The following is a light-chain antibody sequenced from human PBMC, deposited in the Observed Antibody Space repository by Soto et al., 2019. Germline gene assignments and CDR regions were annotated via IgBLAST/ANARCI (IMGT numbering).Light chain of an antibody. CDR1: QSVTSSY. CDR2: GAY. CDR3: HQYGTT. J-gene: IGKJ1*01. Sequence: EIVLTQSPGTLSLSPGERASLSCRASQSVTSSYLAWYQQKPDQAPRLLIFGAYNRAAGIPDRFSGSGSGTDFTLTISRLEPEDFAVYYCHQYGTTFGQGPKVEIK. V-gene: IGKV3-20*01.